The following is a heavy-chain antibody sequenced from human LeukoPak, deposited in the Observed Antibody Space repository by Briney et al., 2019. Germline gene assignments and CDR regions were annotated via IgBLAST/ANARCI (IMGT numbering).Heavy chain of an antibody. J-gene: IGHJ3*02. CDR2: IIPIFGTA. Sequence: ASVKVSCKASGGIFSSYAISWVRQAPGQGLEWMGGIIPIFGTANYAQKFQGRVTITTDESTSTAYMELSSLRSEDTAVYYCARAAARLQGFGAFDIWGQGTMVTVSS. V-gene: IGHV1-69*05. D-gene: IGHD3-16*01. CDR1: GGIFSSYA. CDR3: ARAAARLQGFGAFDI.